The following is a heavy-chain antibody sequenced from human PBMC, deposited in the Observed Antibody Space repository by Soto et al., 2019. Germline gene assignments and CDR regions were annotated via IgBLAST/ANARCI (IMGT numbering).Heavy chain of an antibody. CDR3: SKDPPGAG. CDR1: GFTFSSYG. CDR2: ISYDGSNK. Sequence: QVQLVESGGGVVQPGRSLRLSCAASGFTFSSYGMHWVRQAPGKGLEWVAVISYDGSNKYYADSVKGRFTISRDNSKNPLYLQMNSLRAEDTAVYYCSKDPPGAGWGQGTLVTVSS. V-gene: IGHV3-30*18. J-gene: IGHJ4*02.